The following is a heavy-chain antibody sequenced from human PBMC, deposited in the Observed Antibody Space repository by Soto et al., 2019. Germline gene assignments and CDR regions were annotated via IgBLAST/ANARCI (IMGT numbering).Heavy chain of an antibody. CDR2: IWYDGSNK. Sequence: GGSLRLSCAASGFTFSSYGMHWVRQAPGKGLEWVAVIWYDGSNKYYADSVKGRFTISRDNSKNTLYLQMNSLRAEDTAVYYCARDYAIAARYYYYYYMDVWGKGTTVTVSS. CDR3: ARDYAIAARYYYYYYMDV. J-gene: IGHJ6*03. CDR1: GFTFSSYG. D-gene: IGHD6-13*01. V-gene: IGHV3-33*08.